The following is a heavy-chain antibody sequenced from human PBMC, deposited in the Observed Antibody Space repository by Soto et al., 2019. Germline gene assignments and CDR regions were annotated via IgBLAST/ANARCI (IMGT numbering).Heavy chain of an antibody. J-gene: IGHJ4*02. V-gene: IGHV3-21*01. Sequence: GGSLRLSCAASGFTFSSYSMNWVRQAPGKGLEWVSSISSSSSYIYYADSVKGRFTISRDNAKNSLFLQMNSLRAEDAAVYYCAKEDSDSVPYYPVSPCFDYCGPGTRVTVSS. CDR3: AKEDSDSVPYYPVSPCFDY. CDR2: ISSSSSYI. D-gene: IGHD3-22*01. CDR1: GFTFSSYS.